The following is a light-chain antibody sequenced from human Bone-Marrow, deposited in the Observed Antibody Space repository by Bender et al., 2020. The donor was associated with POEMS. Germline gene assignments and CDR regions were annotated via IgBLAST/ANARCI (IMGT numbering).Light chain of an antibody. V-gene: IGLV1-47*01. Sequence: QSVLIQPPSASGTPGQTVTISCSGTYPNIGSNFVYWYQQVPGTAPKLLIYGNDQRPSGVPDRFTGSKSGTSASLAISGLRSEDEADYYCAAWDNSLRGYVFGTATKVTVL. J-gene: IGLJ1*01. CDR1: YPNIGSNF. CDR2: GND. CDR3: AAWDNSLRGYV.